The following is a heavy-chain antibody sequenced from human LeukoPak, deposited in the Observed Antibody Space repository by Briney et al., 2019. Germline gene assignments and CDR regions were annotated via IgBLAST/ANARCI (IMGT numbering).Heavy chain of an antibody. V-gene: IGHV3-30-3*01. CDR1: GFTFSSYA. Sequence: PGGSLRLSCAASGFTFSSYAMHWVRQAPGKGLEWVAVISYDGSNKYYADSVKGRFTVSRDNSKNTLYLQMNSLRAEDTAVYYCAKDLYYYDSSGYYNVGPFDYWGQGTLVTVSS. D-gene: IGHD3-22*01. J-gene: IGHJ4*02. CDR3: AKDLYYYDSSGYYNVGPFDY. CDR2: ISYDGSNK.